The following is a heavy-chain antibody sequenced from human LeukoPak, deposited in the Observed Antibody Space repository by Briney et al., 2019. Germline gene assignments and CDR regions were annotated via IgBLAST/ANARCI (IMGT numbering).Heavy chain of an antibody. V-gene: IGHV5-51*01. Sequence: GESLKISCEGSGYSFNNYWIVWVRQMPGEGLEWMGIIYPGDSDTRYSPSFQGLVTISVDKSISTAYLQWSSLKASDTAMYYCARHPYAYSSGWYGGVDYWGQGTLVTVSS. D-gene: IGHD6-19*01. CDR2: IYPGDSDT. J-gene: IGHJ4*02. CDR3: ARHPYAYSSGWYGGVDY. CDR1: GYSFNNYW.